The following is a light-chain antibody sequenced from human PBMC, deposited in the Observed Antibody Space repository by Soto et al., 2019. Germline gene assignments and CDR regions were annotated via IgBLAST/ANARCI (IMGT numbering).Light chain of an antibody. CDR2: GAS. CDR3: QQYGSSGT. CDR1: QSVSSN. J-gene: IGKJ1*01. Sequence: EIVLTQSPATLSLSPGERATLSCRASQSVSSNLAWYQQKPGQAPRLLIYGASNRATGIPDRFSGSGSGTDFTLTISRLEPEDFAVYYCQQYGSSGTFGQGTKWIS. V-gene: IGKV3-20*01.